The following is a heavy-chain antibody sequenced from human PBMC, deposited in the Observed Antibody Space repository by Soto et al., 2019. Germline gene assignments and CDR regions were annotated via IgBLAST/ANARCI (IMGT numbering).Heavy chain of an antibody. CDR3: AHRLAATGLFDY. J-gene: IGHJ4*02. CDR1: GFSLSTSGVG. D-gene: IGHD6-13*01. CDR2: IYWDDDK. Sequence: QITLKESGPTLVKPTQTLTLTCTFSGFSLSTSGVGVGWIRQPPGKALEWLALIYWDDDKRYSPSLKSRLTISKVXSKNQVVLTMTNMDPVDTATYYCAHRLAATGLFDYWGQGTLVTVSS. V-gene: IGHV2-5*02.